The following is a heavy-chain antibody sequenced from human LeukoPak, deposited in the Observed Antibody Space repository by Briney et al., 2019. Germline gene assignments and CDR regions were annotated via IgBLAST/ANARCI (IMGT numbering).Heavy chain of an antibody. D-gene: IGHD6-19*01. CDR3: AREIQWLVLSNDY. CDR1: GFTFSTYT. Sequence: GGSLRLSCAASGFTFSTYTMNWVRQAPGKGLEWVSSISTGSSYIYYADSVRGRFTISRDNSKNTLYLQMNSLRVEDTAVYYCAREIQWLVLSNDYWGQGTLVTASS. J-gene: IGHJ4*02. V-gene: IGHV3-21*01. CDR2: ISTGSSYI.